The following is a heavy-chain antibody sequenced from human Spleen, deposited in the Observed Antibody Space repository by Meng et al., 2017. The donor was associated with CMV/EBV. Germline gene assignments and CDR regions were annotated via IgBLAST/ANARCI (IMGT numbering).Heavy chain of an antibody. Sequence: GESLKISCAASGFTFSSYEMNWVRQAPGKGLEWVSYISSSGSTIYYADSVKGRFTISRDNAKNSLYLQMNSLRAEDTAVYYCARGPPSSSWYDDYGMDVWGQGTTVTVSS. D-gene: IGHD6-13*01. CDR3: ARGPPSSSWYDDYGMDV. V-gene: IGHV3-48*03. J-gene: IGHJ6*02. CDR1: GFTFSSYE. CDR2: ISSSGSTI.